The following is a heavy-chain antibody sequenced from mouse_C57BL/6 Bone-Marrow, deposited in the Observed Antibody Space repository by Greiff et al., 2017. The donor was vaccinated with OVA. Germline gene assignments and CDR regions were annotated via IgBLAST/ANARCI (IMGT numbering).Heavy chain of an antibody. Sequence: VQLKESGPELVKPGASVKIPCKASGYTFTDYNMDWVKQSHGKSLEWIGDINPNNGGTIYNQKFKGKATLTVDKSSSTAYMELRSLTSEDTAVYYCARRAVTTVVAHWYFDVWGTGTTVTVSS. J-gene: IGHJ1*03. CDR3: ARRAVTTVVAHWYFDV. CDR1: GYTFTDYN. CDR2: INPNNGGT. D-gene: IGHD1-1*01. V-gene: IGHV1-18*01.